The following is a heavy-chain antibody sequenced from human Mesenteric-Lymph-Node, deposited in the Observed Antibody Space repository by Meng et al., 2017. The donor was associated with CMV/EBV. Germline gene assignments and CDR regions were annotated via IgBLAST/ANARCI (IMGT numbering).Heavy chain of an antibody. D-gene: IGHD1-20*01. J-gene: IGHJ4*02. CDR2: IYYSEST. V-gene: IGHV4-61*01. Sequence: GSLRLSCTVSGGSVSSDNYYWSWIRQPPGKGLEWIGYIYYSESTNYNPSLKSRVTISVDTSKNQFSLKLSSVTAADTAVYYCARIEDNWNYVLKYWGQGTLVTVSS. CDR3: ARIEDNWNYVLKY. CDR1: GGSVSSDNYY.